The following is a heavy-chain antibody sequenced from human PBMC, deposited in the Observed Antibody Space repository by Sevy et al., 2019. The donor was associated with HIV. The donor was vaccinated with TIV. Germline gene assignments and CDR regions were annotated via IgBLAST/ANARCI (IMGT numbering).Heavy chain of an antibody. CDR2: IYPGDSAT. D-gene: IGHD3-16*02. Sequence: GESLKISCKGSGYSFTSYWIGWVRQMPGKGLEWMGSIYPGDSATRYSRSFQGQVTISADKSISTAYLQWSSLKASDNALYYCAREPSDYVWGSYRHTHAFDICGQGTMVTVSS. CDR3: AREPSDYVWGSYRHTHAFDI. J-gene: IGHJ3*02. V-gene: IGHV5-51*01. CDR1: GYSFTSYW.